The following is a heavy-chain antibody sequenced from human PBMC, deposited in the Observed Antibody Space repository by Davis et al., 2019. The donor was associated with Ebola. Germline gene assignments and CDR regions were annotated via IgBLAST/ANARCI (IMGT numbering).Heavy chain of an antibody. CDR2: IRYDGSNK. CDR1: GFTSRPHV. V-gene: IGHV3-30*02. CDR3: VRGAYCGGGSCYSGTNYYAGMDV. Sequence: SLMLPCATSGFTSRPHVMHWVRQAPGKGLEWVAFIRYDGSNKYYKDSLKGRFTISRDNSRNTLYLQMNSLRTEDTAVHFCVRGAYCGGGSCYSGTNYYAGMDVWGQGTTVTVSS. D-gene: IGHD2-15*01. J-gene: IGHJ6*02.